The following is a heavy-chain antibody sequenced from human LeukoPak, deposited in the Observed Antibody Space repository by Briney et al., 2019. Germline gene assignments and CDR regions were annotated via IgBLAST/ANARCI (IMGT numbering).Heavy chain of an antibody. V-gene: IGHV1-2*02. D-gene: IGHD1-26*01. CDR2: INPNTGVT. CDR1: GYTFTSYG. CDR3: AREIVGDTKSFPY. Sequence: ASVTVSCQASGYTFTSYGIGWVRQAPGQGLDWTGCINPNTGVTNYLQKFQGRVTVTRDTSIHTVYMELSSLRSDDTAVYYCAREIVGDTKSFPYWGQGTLVTVSS. J-gene: IGHJ4*02.